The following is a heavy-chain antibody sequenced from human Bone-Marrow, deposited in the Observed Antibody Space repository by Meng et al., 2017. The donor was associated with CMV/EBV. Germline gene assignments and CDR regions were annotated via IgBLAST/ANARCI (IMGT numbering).Heavy chain of an antibody. V-gene: IGHV1-8*01. CDR2: MNPNSGNT. D-gene: IGHD1-1*01. CDR1: GYTFTSYD. J-gene: IGHJ6*02. CDR3: ALEEVVYYYYGMYV. Sequence: ASVKVSCKASGYTFTSYDINWVRQATGQGLEWMGWMNPNSGNTGYAQKFQGRVTMTRNTSISTAYMELSSLRSEDTAVYYCALEEVVYYYYGMYVWGQGTTVTVSS.